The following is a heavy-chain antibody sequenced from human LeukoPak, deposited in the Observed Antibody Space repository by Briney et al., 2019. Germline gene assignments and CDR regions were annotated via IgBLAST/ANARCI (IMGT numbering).Heavy chain of an antibody. CDR2: MNPKSGNT. D-gene: IGHD6-13*01. CDR3: ARGEDSSSWYSRSYYYYMDV. V-gene: IGHV1-8*03. CDR1: GYTFTSYD. Sequence: GALVKVSCKASGYTFTSYDINWVRQVTGQGLEWMGWMNPKSGNTGYAQKFQGRVTITRNTSISTAYMELSSLRSEDTAVYYCARGEDSSSWYSRSYYYYMDVWGKGTTVTVSS. J-gene: IGHJ6*03.